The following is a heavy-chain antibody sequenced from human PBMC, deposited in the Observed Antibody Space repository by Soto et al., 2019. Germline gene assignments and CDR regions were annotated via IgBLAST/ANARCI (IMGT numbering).Heavy chain of an antibody. J-gene: IGHJ6*02. CDR1: GFTFSSYD. CDR3: ARGYVDTGPRGDMDV. V-gene: IGHV3-48*03. CDR2: ISSSGDTI. Sequence: EVQLVESGGDLVQPGGSLRLSCEASGFTFSSYDIHWVRQAPGKGPELISYISSSGDTIYYSESVEGRFTTSRDNAKNSLLLQMNSLRAEDTAVYHCARGYVDTGPRGDMDVWGQGTTVTVSS. D-gene: IGHD5-18*01.